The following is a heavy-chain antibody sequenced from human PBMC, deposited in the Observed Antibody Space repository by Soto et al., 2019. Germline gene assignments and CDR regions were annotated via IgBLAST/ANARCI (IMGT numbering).Heavy chain of an antibody. Sequence: SVKVSCKASGYTFYSHAISWVRQAPGQGLEWMGGIIPIFGTANYAQKFQGRVTITADESTSTAYMELSSLRSEDTAVYYCASLAVTNYGMDVWGQGTMVTVSS. D-gene: IGHD4-17*01. V-gene: IGHV1-69*13. CDR3: ASLAVTNYGMDV. J-gene: IGHJ6*02. CDR1: GYTFYSHA. CDR2: IIPIFGTA.